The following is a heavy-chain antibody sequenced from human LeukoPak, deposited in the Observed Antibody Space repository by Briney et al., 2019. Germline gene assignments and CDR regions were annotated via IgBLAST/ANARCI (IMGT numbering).Heavy chain of an antibody. J-gene: IGHJ6*03. V-gene: IGHV3-23*01. CDR1: GFTFSSYS. D-gene: IGHD2/OR15-2a*01. Sequence: PGGSLRLSCAASGFTFSSYSMNWVRQAPGKGLEWVSSIIPSGGRTNYAESVKGRFTISRDNSKNTVDLQMNTLRAEDTAVYYCAKGEDGFEYYYYMDGWGKGTTVTVSS. CDR2: IIPSGGRT. CDR3: AKGEDGFEYYYYMDG.